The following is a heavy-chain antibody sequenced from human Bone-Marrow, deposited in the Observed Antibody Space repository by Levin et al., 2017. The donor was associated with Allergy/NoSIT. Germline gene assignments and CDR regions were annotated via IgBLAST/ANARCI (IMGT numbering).Heavy chain of an antibody. CDR3: ASWAMFYYDGSDFDYFYYGMDV. D-gene: IGHD3-16*01. J-gene: IGHJ6*02. Sequence: GGSLRLSCAASGFTFSSYSFNWVRQTPGEGLEWIASIDRRSIYKFYIDSVKGRFTVSRDNAKNSLYLQMNSLRVEDTAVYYCASWAMFYYDGSDFDYFYYGMDVWGQGTTVTVSS. V-gene: IGHV3-21*06. CDR1: GFTFSSYS. CDR2: IDRRSIYK.